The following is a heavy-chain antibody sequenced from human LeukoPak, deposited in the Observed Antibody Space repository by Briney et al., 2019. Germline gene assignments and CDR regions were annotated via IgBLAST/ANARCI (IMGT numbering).Heavy chain of an antibody. CDR2: IRSKAYGGTT. Sequence: GGSLRLSCTASGFTFGDYAMSWFRQAPGKGLEWVGFIRSKAYGGTTEYAATVKGRFTISRDDSKSIAYLQMNSLKTEDTAVYYCTREPIAVADTAFDYWGQGTLVTVSS. J-gene: IGHJ4*02. D-gene: IGHD6-19*01. V-gene: IGHV3-49*03. CDR3: TREPIAVADTAFDY. CDR1: GFTFGDYA.